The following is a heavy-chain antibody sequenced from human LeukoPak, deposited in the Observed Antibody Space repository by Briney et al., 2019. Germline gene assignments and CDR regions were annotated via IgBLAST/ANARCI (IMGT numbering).Heavy chain of an antibody. V-gene: IGHV3-74*01. J-gene: IGHJ6*03. CDR3: AAGGGWDPSFGVVTHIDA. Sequence: GGSLRLSCVTSGFTFSGCWMHCVRQGPEKGLELVSRIDNDGHGIIYADSVKGRFTTSRDNVKNTLYLQMNSLRVEDTAVYYCAAGGGWDPSFGVVTHIDAWGKGTTVVVS. CDR1: GFTFSGCW. D-gene: IGHD3-3*01. CDR2: IDNDGHGI.